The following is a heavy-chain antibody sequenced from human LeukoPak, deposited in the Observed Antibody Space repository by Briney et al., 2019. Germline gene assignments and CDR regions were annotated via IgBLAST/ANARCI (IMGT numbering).Heavy chain of an antibody. CDR2: ISYDGSNK. CDR1: GFTVSSNY. J-gene: IGHJ4*02. CDR3: AKDFSPFIGSVVLDY. V-gene: IGHV3-30*18. D-gene: IGHD3-22*01. Sequence: GSLRLSCAVSGFTVSSNYMSWVRQAPGKGLEWVAVISYDGSNKYYADSVKGRFTISRDNSKNTLYLQMNSLRAEDTAVYYCAKDFSPFIGSVVLDYWGQGTLVTVSS.